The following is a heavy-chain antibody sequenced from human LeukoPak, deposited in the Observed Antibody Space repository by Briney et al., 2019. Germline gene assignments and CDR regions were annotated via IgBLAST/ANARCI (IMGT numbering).Heavy chain of an antibody. D-gene: IGHD3-10*01. CDR1: GYIFTGYY. J-gene: IGHJ6*03. CDR2: INPNSGGT. Sequence: GASVKVSCKASGYIFTGYYMHWVRQAPGQGLEWMGWINPNSGGTKYAQKFQGRVTMTRDTSISTAYMELSRLRSEDTAVYYCARRKVRFGEYVDAYYYYMDVWGKGTTVTISS. V-gene: IGHV1-2*02. CDR3: ARRKVRFGEYVDAYYYYMDV.